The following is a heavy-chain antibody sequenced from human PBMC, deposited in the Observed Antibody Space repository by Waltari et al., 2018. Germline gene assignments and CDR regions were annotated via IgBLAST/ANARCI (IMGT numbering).Heavy chain of an antibody. CDR2: IRSSSSTI. Sequence: EVQLVESGGGLVQPGGSLRLSCAASGFTFSSYSMNWVRQAPGKGREWVSYIRSSSSTIYYADSVKGRFTISRDNAKNSLYLQMNSLRAEDTAVYYCARAYDYGDRGWFDPWGQGTLVTVSS. J-gene: IGHJ5*02. CDR3: ARAYDYGDRGWFDP. D-gene: IGHD4-17*01. CDR1: GFTFSSYS. V-gene: IGHV3-48*01.